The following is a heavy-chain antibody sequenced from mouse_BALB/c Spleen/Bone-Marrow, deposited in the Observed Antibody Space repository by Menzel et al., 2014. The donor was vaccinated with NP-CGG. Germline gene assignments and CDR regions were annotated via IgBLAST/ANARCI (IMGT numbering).Heavy chain of an antibody. CDR1: GFNIKDTY. Sequence: VQLQQSGAELVKPGASVKLSCTASGFNIKDTYMHWVRQRPEQGLEWIGRIDPANGNTKYDPKFQGKATITADTSSNTAYLQLSSLTSEDTAVYYCARWLPLAYWGQGTLVTVSA. CDR2: IDPANGNT. V-gene: IGHV14-3*02. J-gene: IGHJ3*01. CDR3: ARWLPLAY. D-gene: IGHD2-2*01.